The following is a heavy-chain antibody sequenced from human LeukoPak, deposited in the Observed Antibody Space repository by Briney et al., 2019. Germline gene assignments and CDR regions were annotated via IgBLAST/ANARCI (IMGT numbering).Heavy chain of an antibody. CDR1: GYTFTSYG. CDR2: IIAYNGKT. D-gene: IGHD6-13*01. CDR3: ARDLRSWSLSYYYYMDV. Sequence: SVKVSCKASGYTFTSYGISWVRQAPGQGIEWMGWIIAYNGKTNYSQKLQGRVTMTTYTSTSTAYMELRSLRSDDTAVYYCARDLRSWSLSYYYYMDVWGKGTTVTVSS. J-gene: IGHJ6*03. V-gene: IGHV1-18*01.